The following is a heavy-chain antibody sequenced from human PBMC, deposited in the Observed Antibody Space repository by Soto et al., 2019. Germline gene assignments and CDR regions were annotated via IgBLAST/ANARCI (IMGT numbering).Heavy chain of an antibody. CDR1: GGTFISSA. V-gene: IGHV1-69*01. J-gene: IGHJ5*02. CDR3: AKKNPHGDSNKAWLDP. D-gene: IGHD2-8*01. CDR2: IIPIVGTT. Sequence: QVQLLQSGTELRQPGSSVTISCTPSGGTFISSAFAWVRQAPGGRIEWMGGIIPIVGTTKYAEKFLGRVTIGADDSSRTAFLELSSLTVDDTAVYFCAKKNPHGDSNKAWLDPWGQGTLVTVST.